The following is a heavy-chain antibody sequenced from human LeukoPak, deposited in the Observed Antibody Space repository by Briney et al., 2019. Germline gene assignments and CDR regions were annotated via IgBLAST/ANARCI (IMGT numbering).Heavy chain of an antibody. Sequence: GGSLRLSCAASGFTFSSYGMHWVRQAPGKGLEWVAVIWYDGSNKYYADSVKGRFTISRDNSKNTLYLQMNSLRAEDTAVYYCAREIFYRYYDSRDGMDVWGQGTTVTVSS. CDR3: AREIFYRYYDSRDGMDV. V-gene: IGHV3-33*01. D-gene: IGHD3-22*01. J-gene: IGHJ6*02. CDR1: GFTFSSYG. CDR2: IWYDGSNK.